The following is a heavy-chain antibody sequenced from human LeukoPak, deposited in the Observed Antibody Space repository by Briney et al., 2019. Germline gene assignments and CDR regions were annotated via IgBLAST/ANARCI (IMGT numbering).Heavy chain of an antibody. CDR1: GGSISSYY. CDR3: ARQKRRYYYGSDEAGTHFDY. D-gene: IGHD3-10*01. CDR2: TYYSGST. Sequence: PSETLSLTCTVSGGSISSYYWGWIRQPPGKGLEWIGSTYYSGSTYYNPSLKSRVTISVDTSKNQFSLKLSSVTAADTAVYYCARQKRRYYYGSDEAGTHFDYWGQGTLVTVSS. V-gene: IGHV4-39*01. J-gene: IGHJ4*02.